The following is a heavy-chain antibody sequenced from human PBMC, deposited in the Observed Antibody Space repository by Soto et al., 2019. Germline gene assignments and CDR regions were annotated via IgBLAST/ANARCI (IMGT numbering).Heavy chain of an antibody. CDR3: ARDGGDFDY. CDR1: GFIFSSYG. V-gene: IGHV3-33*05. J-gene: IGHJ4*02. CDR2: ISHAGNKK. D-gene: IGHD3-16*01. Sequence: QVQLVESGGGVVQPGRSLRLPCATSGFIFSSYGIHWLRQAPGKGLEWLAIISHAGNKKYYADSVKGRFTISRDNSKNTVYLQMDSLRVEDTAVYYCARDGGDFDYWGQGTLVTVSS.